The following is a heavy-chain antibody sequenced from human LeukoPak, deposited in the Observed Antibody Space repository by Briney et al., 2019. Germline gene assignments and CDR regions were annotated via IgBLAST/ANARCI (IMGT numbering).Heavy chain of an antibody. CDR3: ARLPDTAMDYYFDY. CDR1: GGSFSGYY. CDR2: INHSGST. Sequence: SETLSLTCAVYGGSFSGYYWSWIRQPPGKGLEWIGEINHSGSTNYSPSLKSRVTISVDTSKNQFSLKLSSVTAADTAVYYCARLPDTAMDYYFDYWGQGTLVTVSS. V-gene: IGHV4-34*01. D-gene: IGHD5-18*01. J-gene: IGHJ4*02.